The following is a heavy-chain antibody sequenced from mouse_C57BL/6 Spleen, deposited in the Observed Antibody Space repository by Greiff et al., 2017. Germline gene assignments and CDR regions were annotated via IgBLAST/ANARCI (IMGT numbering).Heavy chain of an antibody. D-gene: IGHD1-1*01. CDR3: ARQNYYYGSSYYAMDY. Sequence: EVQVVESGGELVKPGGSLKLSCAASGFTFSSYGMSWVRQTPDKRLEWVATISSGGSYTYYPDSVKGRFTISTDNAKNTLYLQMSSLKSEDTAMYYCARQNYYYGSSYYAMDYWGQGTSVTVSS. CDR1: GFTFSSYG. V-gene: IGHV5-6*01. J-gene: IGHJ4*01. CDR2: ISSGGSYT.